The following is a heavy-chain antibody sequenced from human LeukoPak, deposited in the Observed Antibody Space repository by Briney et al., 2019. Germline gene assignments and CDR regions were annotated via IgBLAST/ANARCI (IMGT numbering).Heavy chain of an antibody. CDR3: ARVPTPGGYCSSTSCHQTENWYFDL. CDR2: IIPIFGTA. Sequence: SVKVSCKASGYTFTSYGISWVRQAPGQGLEWMGGIIPIFGTANYAQKFQGRVTITADKSTSTAYMELSSLRSEDTAVYYCARVPTPGGYCSSTSCHQTENWYFDLWGRGTLVTVSS. J-gene: IGHJ2*01. V-gene: IGHV1-69*06. CDR1: GYTFTSYG. D-gene: IGHD2-2*01.